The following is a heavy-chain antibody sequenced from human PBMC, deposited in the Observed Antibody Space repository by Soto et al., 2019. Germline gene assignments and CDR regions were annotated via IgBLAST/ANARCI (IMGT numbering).Heavy chain of an antibody. CDR3: ARGHQPNLLRYFDWLPLDY. D-gene: IGHD3-9*01. CDR2: ISAYNGNT. CDR1: GYTFTSYG. Sequence: GASVKVSCKASGYTFTSYGISWVRQAPGQGLEWMGWISAYNGNTNYAQKLQGRVTMTTDTSTSTAYMELRSLRSDDTAVYYCARGHQPNLLRYFDWLPLDYWGQGTLVTVSS. V-gene: IGHV1-18*01. J-gene: IGHJ4*02.